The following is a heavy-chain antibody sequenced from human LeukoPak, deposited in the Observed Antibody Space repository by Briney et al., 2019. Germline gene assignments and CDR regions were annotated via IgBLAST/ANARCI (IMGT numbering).Heavy chain of an antibody. CDR2: ISSSSSTI. Sequence: GGSLRLSCAASGFTFSSYSMNWVRQAPGKGLEWVSYISSSSSTIYYADSVKGRFTISRDNAKNSLYLQMNSLRAEDMAVYYCARADRDYYDSSGYEYWGQGTLVTVSS. D-gene: IGHD3-22*01. J-gene: IGHJ4*02. V-gene: IGHV3-48*01. CDR1: GFTFSSYS. CDR3: ARADRDYYDSSGYEY.